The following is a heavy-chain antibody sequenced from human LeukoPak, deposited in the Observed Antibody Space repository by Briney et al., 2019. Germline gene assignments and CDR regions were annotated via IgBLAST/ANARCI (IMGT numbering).Heavy chain of an antibody. Sequence: GESLKISCRVSGDGFDNYWIGWVRHMSGEGLQWVAIIHPSSSATHYSPSFQGRVSISADKAITTAYLQWNSLRTSDTATFFCARRAHLAQLGVDLFDPWGQGTLVTVSS. CDR2: IHPSSSAT. V-gene: IGHV5-51*01. CDR1: GDGFDNYW. D-gene: IGHD2-8*01. CDR3: ARRAHLAQLGVDLFDP. J-gene: IGHJ5*02.